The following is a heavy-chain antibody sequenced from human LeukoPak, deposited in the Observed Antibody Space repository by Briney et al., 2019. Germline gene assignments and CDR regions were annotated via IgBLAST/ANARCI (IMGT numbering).Heavy chain of an antibody. Sequence: ASVKVSCKASGYTFTGYYMHWVRQAPGQGLEWMGWINPNSGGTNYAQKFQGRVTMTRDTSISTAYMELSRLRSDDTAVYYCARAGHCGGDCYSDYWDQGTLVTVSS. CDR2: INPNSGGT. V-gene: IGHV1-2*02. J-gene: IGHJ4*02. CDR1: GYTFTGYY. D-gene: IGHD2-21*02. CDR3: ARAGHCGGDCYSDY.